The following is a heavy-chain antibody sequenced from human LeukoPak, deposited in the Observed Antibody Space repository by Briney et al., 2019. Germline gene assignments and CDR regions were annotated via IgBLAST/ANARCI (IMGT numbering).Heavy chain of an antibody. J-gene: IGHJ4*02. D-gene: IGHD2-21*01. V-gene: IGHV3-53*01. CDR3: AARDCSRTSCNAGVFDY. Sequence: PGGSLRLSCAASGLTVSTKHMSWVRQAPGKGLEWVSVIYSGGTTNYAESVKGRFTISRDDSKNTLHLQMNSLRAEDPAVYYCAARDCSRTSCNAGVFDYWSQGTLVSVS. CDR1: GLTVSTKH. CDR2: IYSGGTT.